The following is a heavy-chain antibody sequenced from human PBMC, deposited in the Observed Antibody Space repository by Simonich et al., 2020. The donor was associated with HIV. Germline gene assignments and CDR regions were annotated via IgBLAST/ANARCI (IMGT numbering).Heavy chain of an antibody. CDR2: INPNSGGT. J-gene: IGHJ5*02. CDR1: GYTFTGYY. D-gene: IGHD6-19*01. Sequence: QVQLEQSGAEVKKPGASVKVSCKASGYTFTGYYMHWVRQAPGQGLEWMGRINPNSGGTNYAQKFQGRVTMTRDTSISTAYMERSRLRSDDTAVYYCARDPGDEWLVPRWGWFDPWGQGTLVTVSS. V-gene: IGHV1-2*06. CDR3: ARDPGDEWLVPRWGWFDP.